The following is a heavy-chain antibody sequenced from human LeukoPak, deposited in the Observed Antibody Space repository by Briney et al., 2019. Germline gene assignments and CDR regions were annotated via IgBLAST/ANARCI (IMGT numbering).Heavy chain of an antibody. Sequence: GGSLRLSCAASGFTVSSNYMSWVRQAPGKGLEWVSVIYSGGSTYYADSVKGRFTISRDNSKNTLYLQMNSLRAEDTAVYYCARDAVPSHVSLVWLGELSGGGNDYWGQGTLVTVSS. CDR2: IYSGGST. J-gene: IGHJ4*02. CDR1: GFTVSSNY. D-gene: IGHD3-10*01. V-gene: IGHV3-66*01. CDR3: ARDAVPSHVSLVWLGELSGGGNDY.